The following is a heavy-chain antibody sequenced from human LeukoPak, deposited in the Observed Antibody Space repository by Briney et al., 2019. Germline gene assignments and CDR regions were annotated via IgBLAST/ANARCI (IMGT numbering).Heavy chain of an antibody. Sequence: GGSLRLSCAASGFTFSSYAMSWVRQAPGKGLEWVSGISLDGATTYYAGSVEGRFTISRDNSKNTLYLQMNSLRADDTAVYYCVIDHGWLLYSWGQGTLVTVSS. CDR3: VIDHGWLLYS. D-gene: IGHD3-9*01. V-gene: IGHV3-23*01. CDR1: GFTFSSYA. CDR2: ISLDGATT. J-gene: IGHJ4*02.